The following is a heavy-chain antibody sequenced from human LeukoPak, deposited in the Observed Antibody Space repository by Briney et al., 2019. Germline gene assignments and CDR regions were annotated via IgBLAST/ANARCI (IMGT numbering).Heavy chain of an antibody. CDR1: GYTLTELS. CDR3: ATAKTAYYSGSGSYFDY. V-gene: IGHV1-24*01. D-gene: IGHD3-10*01. CDR2: FDPEDGET. J-gene: IGHJ4*02. Sequence: ASVRVSCKVSGYTLTELSIHWVRQVPGKGLEWMGGFDPEDGETIYAQNLQGRVTMTEDTYTDIAYMELNSLRSEDTAMYYCATAKTAYYSGSGSYFDYWGQGTLVTVSS.